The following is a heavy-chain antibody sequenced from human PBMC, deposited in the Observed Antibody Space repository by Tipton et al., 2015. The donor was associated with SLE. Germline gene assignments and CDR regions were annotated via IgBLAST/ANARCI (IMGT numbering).Heavy chain of an antibody. V-gene: IGHV3-23*01. CDR2: VSGGGDDK. D-gene: IGHD6-13*01. CDR3: AREQQLLEAFDI. CDR1: GFTFSSYA. Sequence: GSLRLSCKASGFTFSSYAMTWVRQPPGKGLEWVSAVSGGGDDKYYADSVKGRFTISRDNSKNTLYLQMNSLRAEDTAVYYCAREQQLLEAFDIWGQGTMVTVSS. J-gene: IGHJ3*02.